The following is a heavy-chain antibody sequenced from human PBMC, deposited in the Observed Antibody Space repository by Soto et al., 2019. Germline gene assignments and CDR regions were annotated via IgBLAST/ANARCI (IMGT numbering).Heavy chain of an antibody. CDR1: GFTFSSYA. D-gene: IGHD1-1*01. CDR2: ISGSGGGT. V-gene: IGHV3-23*01. CDR3: AKFGMATTKRSPPYYIDY. Sequence: EVQVLESGGGLVQPGGSLRLSCVASGFTFSSYAMSWVRQAPGKGLEWVSSISGSGGGTYYADSVKGRFTFSRDNSKNTLYLQMNSLRAEDTAVYYCAKFGMATTKRSPPYYIDYWGQGALVTVSS. J-gene: IGHJ4*02.